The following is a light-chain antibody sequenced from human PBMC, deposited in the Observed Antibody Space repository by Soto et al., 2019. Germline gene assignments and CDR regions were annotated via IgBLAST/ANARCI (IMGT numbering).Light chain of an antibody. CDR3: QQYYNWPPYT. CDR2: GAY. J-gene: IGKJ2*01. V-gene: IGKV3-15*01. CDR1: QSVDTN. Sequence: EVVMTQSPVTLSVSPGDIATLSCRASQSVDTNVAWYQQKPGQAPRLIFHGAYMRAAGVPARFTGSGSGTDFTLTISGLQSDDFAVYYCQQYYNWPPYTCGQGTKVDIK.